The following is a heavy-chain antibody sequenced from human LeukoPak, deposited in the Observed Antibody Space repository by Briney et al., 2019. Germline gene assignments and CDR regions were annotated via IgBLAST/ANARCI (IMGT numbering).Heavy chain of an antibody. CDR3: ALNGDFRGDAFDI. V-gene: IGHV1-18*01. Sequence: IGWITASNGNTIYAQKFQARVTMTTDTSTNTAYMELRSLRSDDTAVYYCALNGDFRGDAFDIWGQGTMVTVSS. CDR2: ITASNGNT. J-gene: IGHJ3*02. D-gene: IGHD2-21*02.